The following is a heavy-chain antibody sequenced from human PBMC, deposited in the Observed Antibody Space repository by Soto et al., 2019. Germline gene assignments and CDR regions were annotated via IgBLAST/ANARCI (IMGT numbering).Heavy chain of an antibody. D-gene: IGHD2-2*01. CDR1: GFTFSTYA. Sequence: GGSLRLSCAAAGFTFSTYAMNWVRQAPGKGLEWVSALSGSGGSTYYADSVKGRFTISRDNSKNTLYLQMNSLRADDTAVYYCAKGSSSPPNWFDPWGQGTLVTVSS. J-gene: IGHJ5*02. CDR2: LSGSGGST. V-gene: IGHV3-23*01. CDR3: AKGSSSPPNWFDP.